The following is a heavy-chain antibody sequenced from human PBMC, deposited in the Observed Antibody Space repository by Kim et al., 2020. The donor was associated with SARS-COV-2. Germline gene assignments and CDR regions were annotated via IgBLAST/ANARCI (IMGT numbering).Heavy chain of an antibody. CDR3: AREKYSYGLNWFDP. V-gene: IGHV7-4-1*02. D-gene: IGHD5-18*01. J-gene: IGHJ5*02. Sequence: YAQGFTGRVVSTVDTSVSTAYLQISSLKAEDTAVYYCAREKYSYGLNWFDPWGQGTLVTVSS.